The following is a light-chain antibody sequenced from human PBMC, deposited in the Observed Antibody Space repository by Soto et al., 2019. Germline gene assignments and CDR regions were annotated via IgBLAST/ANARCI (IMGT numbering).Light chain of an antibody. J-gene: IGLJ1*01. Sequence: QLVLTHPPSASGTPGQRVTISCSGSSSNIGSNPVNWYQQLPGTAPKLLIYSNIQRPSGVPDRFSGSKSGSSASLAISGLQSEDEADYYCAAWDDSLNGYVFGTGTKLTVL. V-gene: IGLV1-44*01. CDR2: SNI. CDR1: SSNIGSNP. CDR3: AAWDDSLNGYV.